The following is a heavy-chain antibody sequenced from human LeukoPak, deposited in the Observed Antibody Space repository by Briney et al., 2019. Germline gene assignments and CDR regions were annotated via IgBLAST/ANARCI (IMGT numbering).Heavy chain of an antibody. V-gene: IGHV3-30*18. D-gene: IGHD6-19*01. CDR2: ISYDGSNK. CDR1: GFTFSSYA. CDR3: AKDSRAYSSGWGTLFDY. J-gene: IGHJ4*02. Sequence: GGSLRLSCAASGFTFSSYAMSWVRQAPGKGLEWVAVISYDGSNKYYADSVKGRFTISRDNSKNTLYLQMNSLRAEDTAVYYCAKDSRAYSSGWGTLFDYWGQGTLVTVSS.